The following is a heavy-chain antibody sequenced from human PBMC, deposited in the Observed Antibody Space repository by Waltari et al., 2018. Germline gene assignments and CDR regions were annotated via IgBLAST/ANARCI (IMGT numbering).Heavy chain of an antibody. V-gene: IGHV3-20*01. D-gene: IGHD2-8*02. CDR1: GFTFDGYG. CDR3: ARVDYHYTGLTYYFDY. J-gene: IGHJ4*02. CDR2: ISWNGGSI. Sequence: EVQLVESGGGVVRPGGSLRLSCAASGFTFDGYGMSWVRQVPGKGLEWVSGISWNGGSIGYAESVKGRFTISRDNAKNSRYLQINSLRAEDTALYHCARVDYHYTGLTYYFDYWGQGALVTVSS.